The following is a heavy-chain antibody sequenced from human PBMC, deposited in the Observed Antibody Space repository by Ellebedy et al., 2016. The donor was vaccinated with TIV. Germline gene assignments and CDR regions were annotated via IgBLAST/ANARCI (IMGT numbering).Heavy chain of an antibody. CDR1: GFTFGSQW. V-gene: IGHV3-7*01. D-gene: IGHD3-9*01. Sequence: GESLKISXAASGFTFGSQWMGWVRQAPGKGLEWVATIDGDGNPKYDVASVGGRLTISRDNAKNSLYLQMNGLRAEDTAVYYCAIENWFRFDYWGQGTLVTVSS. CDR3: AIENWFRFDY. CDR2: IDGDGNPK. J-gene: IGHJ4*02.